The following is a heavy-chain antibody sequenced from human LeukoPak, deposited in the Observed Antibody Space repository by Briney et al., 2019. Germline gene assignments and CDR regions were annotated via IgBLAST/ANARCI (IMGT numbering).Heavy chain of an antibody. Sequence: PGGSLRLSCAASGFTFSSYGMHWVRQAPGKGLEWVAVISYDGSNKYYADSVKGRFAISRDNSKNTLYLQMNSLRAGDTAVYYCAKDYDFWSRYGMDVWGQGTTVTVSS. V-gene: IGHV3-30*18. D-gene: IGHD3-3*01. CDR3: AKDYDFWSRYGMDV. CDR2: ISYDGSNK. CDR1: GFTFSSYG. J-gene: IGHJ6*02.